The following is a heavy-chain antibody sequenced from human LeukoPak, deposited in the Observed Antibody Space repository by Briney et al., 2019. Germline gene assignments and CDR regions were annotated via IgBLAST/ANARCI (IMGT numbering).Heavy chain of an antibody. CDR3: ARVRLWFGEPSHFDY. CDR2: IDPSDSCT. J-gene: IGHJ4*02. CDR1: GYSFTSYW. Sequence: GESLKISCKGSGYSFTSYWISWVRQMPGKGLEWMGRIDPSDSCTNYSPSFQGHVTISADKSISTAYLQWSSLKASDTAMYYCARVRLWFGEPSHFDYWGQGTLVTVSS. D-gene: IGHD3-10*01. V-gene: IGHV5-10-1*01.